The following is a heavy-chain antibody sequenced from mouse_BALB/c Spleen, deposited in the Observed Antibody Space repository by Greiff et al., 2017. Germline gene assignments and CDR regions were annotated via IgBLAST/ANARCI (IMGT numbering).Heavy chain of an antibody. D-gene: IGHD1-1*01. V-gene: IGHV5-9-4*01. J-gene: IGHJ2*01. CDR1: GFTFSSYA. CDR3: ARGGTTVGFDY. Sequence: EVHLVESGGGLVKPGGSLKLSCAASGFTFSSYAMSWVRQSPEKRLEWVAEISSGGSYTYYPDTVTGRFTISRDNAKNTLYLEMSSLRSEDTAMYYCARGGTTVGFDYWGQGTTLTVSS. CDR2: ISSGGSYT.